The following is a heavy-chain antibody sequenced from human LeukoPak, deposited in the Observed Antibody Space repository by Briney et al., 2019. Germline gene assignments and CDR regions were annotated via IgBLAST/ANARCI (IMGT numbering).Heavy chain of an antibody. CDR1: GLTFSTYW. CDR3: ARVSSSSWWALDY. CDR2: INADGKTT. J-gene: IGHJ4*02. V-gene: IGHV3-74*01. D-gene: IGHD6-13*01. Sequence: GGSLRLSCAASGLTFSTYWMHWVRQAPGEGLVWVSRINADGKTTHYADSVKGRFTISRDNAKNTLYLQMNSLRVEDTAVYYCARVSSSSWWALDYWGQGTLVTVSS.